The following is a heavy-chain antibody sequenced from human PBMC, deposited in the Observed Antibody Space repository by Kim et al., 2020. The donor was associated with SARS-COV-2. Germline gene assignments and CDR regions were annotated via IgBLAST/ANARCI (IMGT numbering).Heavy chain of an antibody. J-gene: IGHJ4*02. CDR3: TTGSSSYNILTGYYSPGFFDY. CDR2: IKSKTDGGTT. D-gene: IGHD3-9*01. V-gene: IGHV3-15*01. Sequence: GGSLRLSCAASGFSFSNAWMSWVRQAPGKGLEWVGRIKSKTDGGTTDYAAPVKGRCTISRDDSKNTLYLQMNSLKTEDTAVYYCTTGSSSYNILTGYYSPGFFDYWGQGTLVTVSS. CDR1: GFSFSNAW.